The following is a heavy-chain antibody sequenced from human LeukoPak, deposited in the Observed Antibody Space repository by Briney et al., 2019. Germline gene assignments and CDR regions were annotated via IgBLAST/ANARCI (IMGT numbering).Heavy chain of an antibody. CDR2: ISSSGSTI. Sequence: PGGSLRLSCAASGFTFSSYEMNWVRQAPGKGLEWVSYISSSGSTIYYADSVKGRFTISRDNAKNSLYLQMNSLRAEDTAVYYCARGISGSYYAYFDYWGQGTLVTVSS. CDR1: GFTFSSYE. CDR3: ARGISGSYYAYFDY. V-gene: IGHV3-48*03. D-gene: IGHD1-26*01. J-gene: IGHJ4*02.